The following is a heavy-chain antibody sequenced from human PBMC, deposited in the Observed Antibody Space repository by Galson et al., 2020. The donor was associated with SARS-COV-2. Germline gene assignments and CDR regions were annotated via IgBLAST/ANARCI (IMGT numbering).Heavy chain of an antibody. D-gene: IGHD3-22*01. CDR3: ARDDQYSYASGDYLEGFFQH. CDR2: INPDGSKK. CDR1: GFSFSNYW. Sequence: TGGSLRLSCATSGFSFSNYWMSWVRQAPGKGLEWVANINPDGSKKYYVESLKGRFTISRDNAKNSLFLQMNSLRAEDAAVYYCARDDQYSYASGDYLEGFFQHWGRGTLVTVSS. J-gene: IGHJ1*01. V-gene: IGHV3-7*05.